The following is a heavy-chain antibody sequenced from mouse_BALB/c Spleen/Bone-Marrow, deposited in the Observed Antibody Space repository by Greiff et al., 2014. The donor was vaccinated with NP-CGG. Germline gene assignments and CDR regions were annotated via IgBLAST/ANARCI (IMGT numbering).Heavy chain of an antibody. D-gene: IGHD1-1*02. V-gene: IGHV1-69*02. J-gene: IGHJ2*01. CDR3: ARGCAGWTDS. Sequence: QVQLKESGAELVKPGASVKLSCKASGYTFTSYWMHWVKQRPGQGLEWIGEIDPSDSYTKYNPKFQGKATLTVDKSSSTAYLQLISLPSSDSAVFYCARGCAGWTDSWGQGTTLAVSS. CDR1: GYTFTSYW. CDR2: IDPSDSYT.